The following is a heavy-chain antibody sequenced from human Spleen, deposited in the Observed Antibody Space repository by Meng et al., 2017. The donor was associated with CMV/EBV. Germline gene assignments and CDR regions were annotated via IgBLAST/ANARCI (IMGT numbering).Heavy chain of an antibody. V-gene: IGHV3-66*02. D-gene: IGHD3-3*02. J-gene: IGHJ6*02. CDR1: GFSVKSYY. CDR3: ARDSILPLSGGMDV. Sequence: GESLKISCAASGFSVKSYYMSWVRQAPGKGLEWVAVMYPGGSIYYGDSVKGRFTISRDKTKNTLFLQMNSLRTEDTAVYYCARDSILPLSGGMDVWGLGTTVTVSS. CDR2: MYPGGSI.